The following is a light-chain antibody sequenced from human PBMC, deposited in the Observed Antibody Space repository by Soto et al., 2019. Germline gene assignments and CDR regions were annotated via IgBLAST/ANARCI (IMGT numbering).Light chain of an antibody. CDR3: QQYGTSLFS. J-gene: IGKJ3*01. CDR2: DAS. CDR1: QSVSSY. V-gene: IGKV3-11*01. Sequence: EIVLTQSPATLSLSPGERATLSCRASQSVSSYLAWYQQKPVQAPRLLIYDASNRATGIPARFSGSGSGTDFTLTISSLEPEDFAVYYCQQYGTSLFSFGPGTKVDIK.